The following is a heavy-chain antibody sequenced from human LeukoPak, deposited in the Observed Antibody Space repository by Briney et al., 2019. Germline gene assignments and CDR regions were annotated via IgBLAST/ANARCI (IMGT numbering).Heavy chain of an antibody. CDR3: ARVGSSGWYVHPTLDY. CDR2: MNPNSGNT. CDR1: GYTFTSYD. J-gene: IGHJ4*02. D-gene: IGHD6-19*01. Sequence: ASVKVSCKASGYTFTSYDINWVRQATGQGLEWMGWMNPNSGNTGYAQKFQGRVTMTRDTSISTAYMELTRLITDDTAVYYCARVGSSGWYVHPTLDYWGQGTLVTVSS. V-gene: IGHV1-8*01.